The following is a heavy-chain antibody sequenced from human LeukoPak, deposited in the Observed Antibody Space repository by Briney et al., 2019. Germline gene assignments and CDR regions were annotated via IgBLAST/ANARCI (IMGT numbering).Heavy chain of an antibody. D-gene: IGHD3-10*01. V-gene: IGHV3-23*01. CDR1: GITFSSYA. Sequence: RAGGSLRLSCAVSGITFSSYAMSWVRQAPGKGLEWVSAINGNGASTYYADSVKGRFTISRDNSKNTLYLQMNSLRAEDTAVYYCARVHVVRGVIINWGQGTLVTVS. CDR2: INGNGAST. J-gene: IGHJ4*02. CDR3: ARVHVVRGVIIN.